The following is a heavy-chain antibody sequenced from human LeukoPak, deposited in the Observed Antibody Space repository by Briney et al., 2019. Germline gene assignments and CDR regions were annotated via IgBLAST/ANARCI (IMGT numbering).Heavy chain of an antibody. J-gene: IGHJ5*02. CDR1: GGSISSHY. Sequence: SETLSLTCTVSGGSISSHYWSWIRQPPGRGLEWIGYIYYSGSTNYNPSLKSRVTISVDTSKNQFSLKLSSVTAADTAVYYCAGVPSYSSGWYMGWFDPWGQGTLVTVSS. D-gene: IGHD6-19*01. V-gene: IGHV4-59*11. CDR2: IYYSGST. CDR3: AGVPSYSSGWYMGWFDP.